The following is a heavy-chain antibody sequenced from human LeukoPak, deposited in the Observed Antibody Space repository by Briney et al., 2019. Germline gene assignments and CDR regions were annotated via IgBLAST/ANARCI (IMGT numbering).Heavy chain of an antibody. V-gene: IGHV3-66*04. CDR3: ALQRPLKGV. CDR1: RFTVSSNY. CDR2: IYSGGIT. J-gene: IGHJ6*02. Sequence: GGSLRLSCAASRFTVSSNYMSWVRQAPGKGLEWVSVIYSGGITYYADSVKGRFTISSDNSKNTLYLQMNSLRAEDTAVYYCALQRPLKGVWGQGTTVTVSS. D-gene: IGHD1-1*01.